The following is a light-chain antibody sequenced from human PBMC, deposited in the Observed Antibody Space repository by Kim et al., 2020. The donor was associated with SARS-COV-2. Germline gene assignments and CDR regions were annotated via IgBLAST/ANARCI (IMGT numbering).Light chain of an antibody. J-gene: IGLJ2*01. CDR3: QSYNRSNVV. CDR2: EDY. Sequence: KPLTISCTRSSGSIDDNYVQWYQQRPGGVPTTVIYEDYQRPSGVSDRFSGSIDNSSNSASLTISGLKTEDEADYYCQSYNRSNVVFGGGTQLTVL. CDR1: SGSIDDNY. V-gene: IGLV6-57*03.